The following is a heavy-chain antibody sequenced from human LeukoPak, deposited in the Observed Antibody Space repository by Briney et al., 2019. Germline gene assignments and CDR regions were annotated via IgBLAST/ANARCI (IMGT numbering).Heavy chain of an antibody. V-gene: IGHV4-59*12. CDR3: ARGRHRWFLLRGGGYYFDY. CDR2: IYYSGST. CDR1: GGSINDAY. J-gene: IGHJ4*02. Sequence: SETLSLTCTVSGGSINDAYWSWIRQSPGRGLEWIGSIYYSGSTYYNPSLKSRVTISVDTSKNQFSLKLSSVTAADTAVYYCARGRHRWFLLRGGGYYFDYWGQGTLVTVSS. D-gene: IGHD3-22*01.